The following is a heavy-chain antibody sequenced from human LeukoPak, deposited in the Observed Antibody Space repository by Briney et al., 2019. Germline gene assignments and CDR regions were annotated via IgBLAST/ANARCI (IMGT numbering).Heavy chain of an antibody. J-gene: IGHJ4*02. D-gene: IGHD2-21*02. Sequence: GGSLRLSCAASGFTFSSSLMTCVRQAPGKGLEWVASVNQDGGEKNYVDSVKGRFTISRDNAKNSLYLQMNSLRTEDTAVYYCASGRVTAVYWGQGTLVTVSS. CDR2: VNQDGGEK. CDR1: GFTFSSSL. V-gene: IGHV3-7*03. CDR3: ASGRVTAVY.